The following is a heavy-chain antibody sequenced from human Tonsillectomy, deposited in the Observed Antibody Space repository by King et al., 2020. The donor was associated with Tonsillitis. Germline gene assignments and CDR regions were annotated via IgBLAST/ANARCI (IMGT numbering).Heavy chain of an antibody. J-gene: IGHJ6*03. CDR2: IYPGDSDT. CDR1: GYSFSTYW. V-gene: IGHV5-51*01. D-gene: IGHD3-16*01. Sequence: DVQLVESGAEVKKPGESLKISCKSSGYSFSTYWVAWVRQMPGKGLEWVGIIYPGDSDTRYSPSFQGRVTVSADKSISTAYLQWSSLKASDTAMYYCARLPAGGYYYMDVWGKGTTVTVSS. CDR3: ARLPAGGYYYMDV.